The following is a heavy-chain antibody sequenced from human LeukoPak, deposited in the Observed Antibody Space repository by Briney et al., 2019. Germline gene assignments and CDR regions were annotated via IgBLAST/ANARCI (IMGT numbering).Heavy chain of an antibody. CDR3: ARLIVGSSSTGWFDP. CDR2: IYPGDSDT. V-gene: IGHV5-51*01. CDR1: GYTFTSYR. Sequence: GESLKISCQSSGYTFTSYRIGWVRQMPGKGLQWMGIIYPGDSDTTYSPSFQGQVTISAGKSISTAYLQWSSLKASDTAVYYCARLIVGSSSTGWFDPWGQGTLVTVSS. J-gene: IGHJ5*02. D-gene: IGHD6-6*01.